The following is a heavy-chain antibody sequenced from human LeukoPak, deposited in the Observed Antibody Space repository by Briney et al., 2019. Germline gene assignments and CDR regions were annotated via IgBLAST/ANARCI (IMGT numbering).Heavy chain of an antibody. D-gene: IGHD2-8*02. Sequence: PGRSLRLSCAASGFTFSNCPMHWVRQAPGKGLEWVAVISYDGSNKYYADSVKGRFTISRDNSKNTLYLQMNSLRAEDTAVFYCARVASGGYFDYWGQGTLVTVSS. V-gene: IGHV3-30-3*01. CDR3: ARVASGGYFDY. J-gene: IGHJ4*02. CDR1: GFTFSNCP. CDR2: ISYDGSNK.